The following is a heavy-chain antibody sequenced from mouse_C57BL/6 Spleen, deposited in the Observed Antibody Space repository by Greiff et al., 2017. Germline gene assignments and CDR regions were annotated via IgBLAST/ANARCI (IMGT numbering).Heavy chain of an antibody. J-gene: IGHJ4*01. CDR3: AREYYYGSKDYAMDY. V-gene: IGHV3-6*01. CDR1: GYSITSGYY. Sequence: VQLQQSGPGLVKPSQSLSLTCSVTGYSITSGYYWNWIRQFPGNKLEWMGYISYDGSNNYNPSLKNRISITRDTSKNQFFLKLNSVTTEDTATYDCAREYYYGSKDYAMDYWGQGTSVTVSS. D-gene: IGHD1-1*01. CDR2: ISYDGSN.